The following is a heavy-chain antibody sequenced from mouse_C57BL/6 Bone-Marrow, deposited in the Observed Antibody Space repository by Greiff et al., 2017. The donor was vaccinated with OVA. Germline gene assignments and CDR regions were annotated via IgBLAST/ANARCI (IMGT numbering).Heavy chain of an antibody. V-gene: IGHV1-26*01. CDR2: INPNNGGT. CDR3: ARWGDYYGSYWYFDV. D-gene: IGHD1-1*01. CDR1: GYTFTDYY. Sequence: EVQLQQSGPELVKPGASVKISCKASGYTFTDYYMNWVKQSHGKSLEWIGDINPNNGGTSYNQKFKGKATLTVDKSSSTAYMELRSLTSEDSAVYYCARWGDYYGSYWYFDVWGTGTTVTVSS. J-gene: IGHJ1*03.